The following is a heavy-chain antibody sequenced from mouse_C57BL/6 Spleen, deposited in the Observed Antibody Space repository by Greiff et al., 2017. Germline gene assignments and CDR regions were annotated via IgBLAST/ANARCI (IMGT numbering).Heavy chain of an antibody. J-gene: IGHJ4*01. Sequence: QVQLQQSGPGLVQPSQSLSITCTVSGFSFTSYGVHWVRQSPGKGLEWLGVIWSGGSTDYNAAFMSRLSITKDNSKSQVFFKINSLQADYTAIYYCAKGGYDAMDYWGQGTSVTVSS. V-gene: IGHV2-5*01. CDR2: IWSGGST. CDR1: GFSFTSYG. CDR3: AKGGYDAMDY.